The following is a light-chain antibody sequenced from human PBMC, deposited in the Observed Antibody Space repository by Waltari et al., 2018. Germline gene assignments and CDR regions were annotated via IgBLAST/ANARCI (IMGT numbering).Light chain of an antibody. CDR1: QSVLYSPNSKNY. CDR3: HQYSTTPWT. Sequence: DIVMTQSPDSLALSLGERATINCKSSQSVLYSPNSKNYLPWYQPKPGKPPKLLIYWASIRESGVPDRFSDSGSGTDFTLTISSLQAEDVAVYYCHQYSTTPWTFGQGTKVEI. J-gene: IGKJ1*01. CDR2: WAS. V-gene: IGKV4-1*01.